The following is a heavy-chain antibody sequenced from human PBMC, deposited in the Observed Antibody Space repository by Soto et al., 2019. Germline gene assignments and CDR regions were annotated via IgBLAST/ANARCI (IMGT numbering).Heavy chain of an antibody. J-gene: IGHJ4*02. V-gene: IGHV4-59*01. CDR2: IYYSGST. D-gene: IGHD6-19*01. CDR3: ARDHSSGWTNYFDY. CDR1: GGSISSYY. Sequence: SETLSLTCTVSGGSISSYYWSWIRQPPGKGLEWIGYIYYSGSTNYNPSLKSRVTISVDTSKNQFSLKLSSVTAADTAVYYCARDHSSGWTNYFDYWGQGTLVTVSS.